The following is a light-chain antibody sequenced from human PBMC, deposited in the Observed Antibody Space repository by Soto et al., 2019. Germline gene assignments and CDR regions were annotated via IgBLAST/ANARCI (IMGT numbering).Light chain of an antibody. CDR3: SSYAGINNLGV. V-gene: IGLV2-8*01. CDR1: SSDDGGYKY. J-gene: IGLJ1*01. CDR2: EVN. Sequence: QSALTQPPSASGSPGQSVTISCTGTSSDDGGYKYVSWYQQHPGKAPKLMIFEVNKRPSGVPDRFSGSKSGNTASLTVSGLQAEDEADYYCSSYAGINNLGVFGTGTKVTVL.